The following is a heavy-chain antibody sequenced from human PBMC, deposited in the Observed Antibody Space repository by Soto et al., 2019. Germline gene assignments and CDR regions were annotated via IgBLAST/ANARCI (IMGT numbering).Heavy chain of an antibody. D-gene: IGHD2-21*01. V-gene: IGHV3-30*18. CDR2: ISHDGSNK. CDR3: AKDVESYCYGMYV. CDR1: GFTFNNYG. Sequence: QVQLVESGGGVVQPRRSLRLSCAATGFTFNNYGMHWVRQAPGKRMEWVSAISHDGSNKYFADSVKGRFTISRDNSKNTVYLQVISLNPEDTAVYYCAKDVESYCYGMYVWGQGSTVIVSS. J-gene: IGHJ6*02.